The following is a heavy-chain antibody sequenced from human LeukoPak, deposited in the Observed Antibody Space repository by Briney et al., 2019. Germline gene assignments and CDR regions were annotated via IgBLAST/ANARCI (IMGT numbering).Heavy chain of an antibody. J-gene: IGHJ4*02. CDR1: VYTFTKFY. Sequence: SVPDSFQASVYTFTKFYMHWVGPPPCQGRAWMGVINPSGGGSTYAQKFQGRVTMTRDTSTSTVYMKLSSLRSEDTAVYYCARDSMAAAGPEYYFDYWGQGTLVTV. CDR2: INPSGGGS. CDR3: ARDSMAAAGPEYYFDY. V-gene: IGHV1-46*01. D-gene: IGHD6-13*01.